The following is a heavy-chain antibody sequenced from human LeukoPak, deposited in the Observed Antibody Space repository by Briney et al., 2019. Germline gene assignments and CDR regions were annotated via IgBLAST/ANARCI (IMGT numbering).Heavy chain of an antibody. D-gene: IGHD4-17*01. CDR1: GFTFGNFW. CDR3: AKGAQYGDAIDY. Sequence: GGSLRLSCAASGFTFGNFWMSWVRQAPGRGLQWVASMKGDGSHIYYVDSVKGRFTISRDNAKNSLYLQMNSLRAEDMALYYCAKGAQYGDAIDYWGQGTLVTVSS. J-gene: IGHJ4*02. V-gene: IGHV3-7*03. CDR2: MKGDGSHI.